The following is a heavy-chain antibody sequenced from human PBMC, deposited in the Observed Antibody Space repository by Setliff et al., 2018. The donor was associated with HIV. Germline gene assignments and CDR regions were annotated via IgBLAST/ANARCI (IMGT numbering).Heavy chain of an antibody. J-gene: IGHJ4*02. V-gene: IGHV4-34*01. D-gene: IGHD4-17*01. CDR3: ASQDYGLKY. Sequence: SETLSLTCAVYGGSFSIYYWSWIRQPPGKGLEWIGEINHSGSTSYNPSLKSRVTISVDTSKNQFSLKLSSVTAADAAMYYCASQDYGLKYWGQGTLVTVSS. CDR1: GGSFSIYY. CDR2: INHSGST.